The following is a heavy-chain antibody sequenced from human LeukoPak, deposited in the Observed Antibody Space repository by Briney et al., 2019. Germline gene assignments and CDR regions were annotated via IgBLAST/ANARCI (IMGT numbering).Heavy chain of an antibody. V-gene: IGHV4-34*01. Sequence: SETLALTRGVYGGSLSGYYWSWICQPPGKGVEGSGEINHSGNTNYNPSLKSRVTISVDTSKNQISLKLSSVTAADTAVYYCARGRRDGYNYGIVDYWGQGTLVTVSS. D-gene: IGHD5-24*01. CDR2: INHSGNT. CDR1: GGSLSGYY. CDR3: ARGRRDGYNYGIVDY. J-gene: IGHJ4*02.